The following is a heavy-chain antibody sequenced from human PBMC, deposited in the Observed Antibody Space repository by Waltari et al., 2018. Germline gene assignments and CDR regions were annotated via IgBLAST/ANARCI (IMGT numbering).Heavy chain of an antibody. D-gene: IGHD5-12*01. J-gene: IGHJ6*01. CDR2: IKNDGSQT. Sequence: EVQLLESGGGWVQVGGSLRLSCAASGFSFNTSWMTWFRQAPGKGLEWVANIKNDGSQTYYGDSVKGRFTISRDNAGNSLYLQMHSLRAEDTAVYYCARDSIYSGFYSYNYGMDVWGQGTTVTVSS. CDR3: ARDSIYSGFYSYNYGMDV. CDR1: GFSFNTSW. V-gene: IGHV3-7*01.